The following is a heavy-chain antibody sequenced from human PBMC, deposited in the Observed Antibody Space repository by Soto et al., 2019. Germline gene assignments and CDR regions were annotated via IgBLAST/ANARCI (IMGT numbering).Heavy chain of an antibody. CDR2: INPSGGST. V-gene: IGHV1-46*01. J-gene: IGHJ4*02. Sequence: RASVKVSCKASGYTFTRYYMHWVRQAHGQGLEWMGIINPSGGSTSYAQKFQGRFTISRDNSKNTLYLQMNSLRAEDTAVYYCAKDYFDYWGQGTLVTVSS. CDR3: AKDYFDY. CDR1: GYTFTRYY.